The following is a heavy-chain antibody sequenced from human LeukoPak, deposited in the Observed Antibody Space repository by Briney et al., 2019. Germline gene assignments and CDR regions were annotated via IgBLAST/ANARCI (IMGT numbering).Heavy chain of an antibody. J-gene: IGHJ3*02. Sequence: TDTLSLTCAVSGGSITSNYLRSWVRQPPRRLLERRGENFHSGITNYNPSFKGRVTMTRDKSKNQFSLKLSSVTSEDTAVYYCARGEVTAAAGNTFDIWGQGTMVIVSS. CDR3: ARGEVTAAAGNTFDI. CDR2: NFHSGIT. CDR1: GGSITSNYL. D-gene: IGHD6-13*01. V-gene: IGHV4-4*02.